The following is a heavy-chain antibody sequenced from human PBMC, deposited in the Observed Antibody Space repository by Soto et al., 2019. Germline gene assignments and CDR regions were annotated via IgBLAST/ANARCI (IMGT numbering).Heavy chain of an antibody. D-gene: IGHD5-12*01. CDR3: ARTQMATLYFDY. CDR1: GGSISGYY. Sequence: PSETLSLTCTVSGGSISGYYWSWMRQPPGQGLEWIGYIYHSGTIRYNPSLESRVTISVDTSKNQFSLKLASVTAADTAAYYCARTQMATLYFDYWGQGTLVTVSS. V-gene: IGHV4-59*01. CDR2: IYHSGTI. J-gene: IGHJ4*02.